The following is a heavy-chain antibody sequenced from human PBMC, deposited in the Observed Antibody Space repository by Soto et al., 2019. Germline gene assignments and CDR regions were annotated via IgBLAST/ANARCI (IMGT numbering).Heavy chain of an antibody. D-gene: IGHD1-7*01. J-gene: IGHJ6*02. CDR2: VVRLCGTA. Sequence: QVQLVQSGAEVKKPGSSVKVSCKASGGAFSTYTFNWVRQAPGQGLEWMGGVVRLCGTADYAQKFQGRVTITADPSTSTAYMELSSLSSEDTAVYYCACDQETRSILRGNYRSLDYYVMDVWGQGTTDTVSS. CDR3: ACDQETRSILRGNYRSLDYYVMDV. V-gene: IGHV1-69*01. CDR1: GGAFSTYT.